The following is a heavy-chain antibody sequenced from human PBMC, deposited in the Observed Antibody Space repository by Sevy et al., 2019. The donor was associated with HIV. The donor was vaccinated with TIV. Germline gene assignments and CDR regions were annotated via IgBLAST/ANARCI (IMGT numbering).Heavy chain of an antibody. Sequence: GSLRLSCAASGFTFSSYAMHWVRQAPGKGLEWVAVISYDGSNKYYADSVKGRFTISRDNSKNTLYLQMNSLRAEDTAVYYCARDPYYDFWSGRSGYDYWGQGTLVTVSS. V-gene: IGHV3-30-3*01. CDR3: ARDPYYDFWSGRSGYDY. CDR2: ISYDGSNK. D-gene: IGHD3-3*01. CDR1: GFTFSSYA. J-gene: IGHJ4*02.